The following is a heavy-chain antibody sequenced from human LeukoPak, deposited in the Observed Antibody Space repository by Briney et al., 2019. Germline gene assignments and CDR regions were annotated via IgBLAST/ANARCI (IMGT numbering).Heavy chain of an antibody. Sequence: GGSLSLSCAASGFTGSSNYMTWVRPAPGKGLEWVSFIYTGGSTYYADSVKGRFTISRDNSKNTVYLQMNSLRVEDTAIYYCARGQEFDDGVFDSWGQGTLVTVSS. CDR3: ARGQEFDDGVFDS. J-gene: IGHJ4*02. CDR1: GFTGSSNY. CDR2: IYTGGST. D-gene: IGHD1-1*01. V-gene: IGHV3-53*01.